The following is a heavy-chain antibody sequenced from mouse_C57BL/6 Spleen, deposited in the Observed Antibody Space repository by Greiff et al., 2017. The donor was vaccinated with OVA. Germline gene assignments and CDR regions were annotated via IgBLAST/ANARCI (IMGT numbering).Heavy chain of an antibody. CDR1: GYAFSSSW. V-gene: IGHV1-82*01. Sequence: QVQLKQSGPELVKPGASVKISCKASGYAFSSSWMNWVKQRPGKGLEWIGRIYPGDGDTNYNGKFKGKATLTADKSSSTAYMQLSSLTSEDSAVYFCARSPNYYGSSYQYFDVWGTGTTVTVSS. D-gene: IGHD1-1*01. CDR2: IYPGDGDT. CDR3: ARSPNYYGSSYQYFDV. J-gene: IGHJ1*03.